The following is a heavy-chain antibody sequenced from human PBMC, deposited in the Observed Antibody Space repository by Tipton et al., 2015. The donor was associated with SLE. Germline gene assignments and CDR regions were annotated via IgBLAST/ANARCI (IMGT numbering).Heavy chain of an antibody. D-gene: IGHD6-13*01. Sequence: TLSLTCTVSGDSISGYYWSWIRQPPGKGLEWIGYLSDSGSTNYNPSLKSRVTISVDTSNNQFSLKLSSVTAADTAMYYCARADIAAAGYFDYWGQGTLVTVSS. V-gene: IGHV4-59*08. CDR2: LSDSGST. J-gene: IGHJ4*02. CDR1: GDSISGYY. CDR3: ARADIAAAGYFDY.